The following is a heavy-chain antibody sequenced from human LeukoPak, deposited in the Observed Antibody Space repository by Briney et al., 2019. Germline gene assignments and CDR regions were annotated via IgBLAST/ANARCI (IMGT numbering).Heavy chain of an antibody. CDR3: ARDSTGSYYYSNY. J-gene: IGHJ4*02. Sequence: GGSLRLSCAASGFTFSSYSMNRVRQAPGKGLEWVSYISSGTDTIYYADSVKGRFTISRDNAKNSPYLQMNSLRAEDTAVYYCARDSTGSYYYSNYWGQGTLVTVSS. D-gene: IGHD1-26*01. V-gene: IGHV3-48*01. CDR1: GFTFSSYS. CDR2: ISSGTDTI.